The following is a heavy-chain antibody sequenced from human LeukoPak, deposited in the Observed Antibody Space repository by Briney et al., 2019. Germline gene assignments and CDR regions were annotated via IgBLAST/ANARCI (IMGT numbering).Heavy chain of an antibody. CDR2: INPNSGGT. CDR1: GYTSTTYG. V-gene: IGHV1-2*02. J-gene: IGHJ5*02. Sequence: ASVKVSCKASGYTSTTYGISWVRQAPGQGLEWMGSINPNSGGTNYAQKFQGRVTMTTDTSMSTAYMELSRLTSDDTAVYYCARAGGRSWFDPWGQGTLVTVSS. CDR3: ARAGGRSWFDP.